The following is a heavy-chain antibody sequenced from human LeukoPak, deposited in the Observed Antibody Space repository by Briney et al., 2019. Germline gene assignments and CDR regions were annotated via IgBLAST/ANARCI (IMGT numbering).Heavy chain of an antibody. V-gene: IGHV1-24*01. J-gene: IGHJ3*02. CDR2: FDPEDGET. CDR1: GYTLTELS. Sequence: ASVKVSCKVSGYTLTELSMHWVRQAPGKGLEWMGGFDPEDGETIYAQKIQGRVTMTEDTSTDTAYMELSSLRSEDTAVYYCATARRDYDILTGYFLDAFDIWGQGTMVTASS. D-gene: IGHD3-9*01. CDR3: ATARRDYDILTGYFLDAFDI.